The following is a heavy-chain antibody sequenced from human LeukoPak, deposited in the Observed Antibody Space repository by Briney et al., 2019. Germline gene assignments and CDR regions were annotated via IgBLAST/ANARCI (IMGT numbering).Heavy chain of an antibody. Sequence: PETLCLTCTVSCRSISRYYWSWIRQPAGKGLECIGRIYTSGSTNYNPSLKSRVTMSVDTSKNQFSLKLSSVTAADTAVYYCARDTYSYDSSGYYYVNAFDIWGQGTMVTVSS. V-gene: IGHV4-4*07. CDR3: ARDTYSYDSSGYYYVNAFDI. CDR1: CRSISRYY. CDR2: IYTSGST. J-gene: IGHJ3*02. D-gene: IGHD3-22*01.